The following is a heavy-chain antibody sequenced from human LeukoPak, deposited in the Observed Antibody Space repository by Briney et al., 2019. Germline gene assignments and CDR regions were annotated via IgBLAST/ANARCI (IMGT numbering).Heavy chain of an antibody. D-gene: IGHD1-26*01. Sequence: SQTLSLTCAISGDSVSSNSAAWNWIRQSPSRGLEWLGRTYYRSKWYNYYAESVKSRITINPDTSKNQFSLQLNSVTPEDTAVYYCARDRFSKWELPPYMDVWGKGTTVTVSS. J-gene: IGHJ6*03. CDR1: GDSVSSNSAA. V-gene: IGHV6-1*01. CDR2: TYYRSKWYN. CDR3: ARDRFSKWELPPYMDV.